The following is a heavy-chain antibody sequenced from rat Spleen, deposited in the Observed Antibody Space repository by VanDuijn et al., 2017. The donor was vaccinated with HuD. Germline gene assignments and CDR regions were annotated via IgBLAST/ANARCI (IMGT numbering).Heavy chain of an antibody. CDR1: GFTFSDYN. Sequence: EVQLVESGGGLVQPGGSLKLSCTASGFTFSDYNMAWVRQAPKKGLEWVATIFYDGSGTYYRDSVKGRFTMSRDNAKSTLYLQMDSLRSEDTATYYCATGPRILRLDWFVYWGQGTLVTVSS. D-gene: IGHD1-6*01. J-gene: IGHJ3*01. V-gene: IGHV5S10*01. CDR2: IFYDGSGT. CDR3: ATGPRILRLDWFVY.